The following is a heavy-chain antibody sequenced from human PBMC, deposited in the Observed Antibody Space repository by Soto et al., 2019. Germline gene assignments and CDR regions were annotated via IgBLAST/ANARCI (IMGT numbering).Heavy chain of an antibody. D-gene: IGHD2-15*01. CDR1: GGSISSGDYY. Sequence: TLSLTCTVSGGSISSGDYYWSWIRQPPGKGLEWIGYIYYSGSTYYNPSLKSRVTISVDTSKNEFSLKLSSVTAADTAVYYCARAIGSRVCSGGSSYSVPWLDPWGQGTLVTVSS. CDR3: ARAIGSRVCSGGSSYSVPWLDP. CDR2: IYYSGST. V-gene: IGHV4-30-4*01. J-gene: IGHJ5*02.